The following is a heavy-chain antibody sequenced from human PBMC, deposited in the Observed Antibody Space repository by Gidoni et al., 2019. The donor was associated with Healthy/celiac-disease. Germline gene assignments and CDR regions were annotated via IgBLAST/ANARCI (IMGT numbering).Heavy chain of an antibody. CDR1: GGSISSYY. CDR2: IYTSGST. D-gene: IGHD5-12*01. V-gene: IGHV4-4*07. CDR3: ARDIVATIGHDAFDI. J-gene: IGHJ3*02. Sequence: QVQLQESGPGLVKPSETLSLTCTVSGGSISSYYWSWIRHPAGKGLEWIGRIYTSGSTNYNPSLKSRVTMSVDTSKNQFSLKLSSVTAADTAVYYCARDIVATIGHDAFDIWGQGTMVTVSS.